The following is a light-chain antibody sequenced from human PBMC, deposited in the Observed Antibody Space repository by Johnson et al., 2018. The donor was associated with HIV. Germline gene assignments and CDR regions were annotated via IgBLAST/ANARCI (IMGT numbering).Light chain of an antibody. Sequence: QSVLTQPPSVSAAPGQKVTISCSGSSSNIEENSVSWYQQLPGAAPKVLIYENNKRPSGIPDRFSGSKSGTSATLALPGLQTGDEADYYCGTWDRGLSAHYVFGTGTKVTVL. CDR3: GTWDRGLSAHYV. CDR1: SSNIEENS. J-gene: IGLJ1*01. CDR2: ENN. V-gene: IGLV1-51*02.